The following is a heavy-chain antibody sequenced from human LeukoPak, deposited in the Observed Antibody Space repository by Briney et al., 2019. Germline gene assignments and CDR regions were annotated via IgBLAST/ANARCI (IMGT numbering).Heavy chain of an antibody. CDR3: ARDPGGYSYVSFDY. V-gene: IGHV1-24*01. CDR1: GYTLTELS. Sequence: ASVKVSCKVSGYTLTELSMHWVRQAPGKGLEWMGGFDPEDGETIYAQKFQGRVTMTEDTSTNTAYMELSSLRSEDTAVYYCARDPGGYSYVSFDYWGQGTLVTVSS. D-gene: IGHD5-18*01. CDR2: FDPEDGET. J-gene: IGHJ4*02.